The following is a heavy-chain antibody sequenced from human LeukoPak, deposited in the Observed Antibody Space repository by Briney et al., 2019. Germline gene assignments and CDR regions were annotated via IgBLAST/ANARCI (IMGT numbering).Heavy chain of an antibody. Sequence: GGSLRLSCAASGFTVSCNYMSWVRQAPGKGLEWVSVIYSGGSTYYADSVKGRFTISRDNSKNKLYLQMNSLRAEDTAVYYCARDGEREYYDILTGYVYYYYGMDVWGQGTLVTVSS. V-gene: IGHV3-53*01. CDR3: ARDGEREYYDILTGYVYYYYGMDV. CDR2: IYSGGST. D-gene: IGHD3-9*01. J-gene: IGHJ6*02. CDR1: GFTVSCNY.